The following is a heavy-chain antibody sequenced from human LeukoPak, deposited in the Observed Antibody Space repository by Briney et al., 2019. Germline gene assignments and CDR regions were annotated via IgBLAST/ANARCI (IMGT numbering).Heavy chain of an antibody. CDR2: IYPGDSDS. Sequence: GESLKISCMASGYSFTDCWIGCVRQMPGKSRVWRGIIYPGDSDSRYTLFFESQVTISTDKSIRAESLEWSRLKGSGTTRYYCASPYHREYCSSSGCYFNYGGQGTLVT. J-gene: IGHJ4*02. CDR3: ASPYHREYCSSSGCYFNY. D-gene: IGHD2-2*01. V-gene: IGHV5-51*01. CDR1: GYSFTDCW.